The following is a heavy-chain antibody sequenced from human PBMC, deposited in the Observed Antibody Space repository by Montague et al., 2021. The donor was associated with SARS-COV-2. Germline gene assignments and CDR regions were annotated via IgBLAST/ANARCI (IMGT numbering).Heavy chain of an antibody. J-gene: IGHJ4*02. CDR3: ARRGGDSGFDY. V-gene: IGHV3-23*01. Sequence: SLRLSCAAAGFTFSNYGMSWVRQFPGKGLAWVSHITSKDGITYXXXSVKGRFSISRDNSKNTLYLQLNSLRVEDTAVYYCARRGGDSGFDYWGQGTLVTVSS. D-gene: IGHD6-25*01. CDR1: GFTFSNYG. CDR2: ITSKDGIT.